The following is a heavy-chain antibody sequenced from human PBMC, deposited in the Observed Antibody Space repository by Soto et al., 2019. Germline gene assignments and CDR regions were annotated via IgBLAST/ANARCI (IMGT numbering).Heavy chain of an antibody. D-gene: IGHD3-3*01. Sequence: QVQLVQSGAEVKKPGASVKVSCKASGYTFTSYYMHWVRQAPGQGLEWMGIINPSGGSTSYAQKFQGRVTMTRDTSTSTVYMELSSLRSEDTAVYYCARDHRITIFGVVIPTDHNWFDPWGQGTLVTVSS. CDR3: ARDHRITIFGVVIPTDHNWFDP. CDR1: GYTFTSYY. V-gene: IGHV1-46*01. CDR2: INPSGGST. J-gene: IGHJ5*02.